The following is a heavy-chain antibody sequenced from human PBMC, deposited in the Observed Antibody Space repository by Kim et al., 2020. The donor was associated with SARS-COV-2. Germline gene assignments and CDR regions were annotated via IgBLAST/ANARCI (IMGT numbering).Heavy chain of an antibody. CDR1: GFTFFGHS. CDR3: MKGGWGWIWDH. Sequence: GGSLRLSCTTSGFTFFGHSMSWVRQAPGQGLEWVSRIEGSVGTTYYVDSVKGRFTISRDDAKNTLYLEMRALRADDTATYYCMKGGWGWIWDHWGQGTLGTVSS. CDR2: IEGSVGTT. J-gene: IGHJ4*02. V-gene: IGHV3-23*01. D-gene: IGHD2-2*03.